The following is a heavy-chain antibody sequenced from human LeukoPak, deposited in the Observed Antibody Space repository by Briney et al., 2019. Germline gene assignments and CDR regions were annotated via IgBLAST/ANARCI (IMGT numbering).Heavy chain of an antibody. CDR1: GYTFTSYG. D-gene: IGHD1-26*01. CDR3: ARGAYSGSNAGAFDI. Sequence: ASVKVSCKASGYTFTSYGISWVRQAPGQGLEWMGWISAYNGNTHYAQKLQGRVTMTTDTSTSTVYMELRSLRSDDTAVYYCARGAYSGSNAGAFDIWGQGTMVTVSS. V-gene: IGHV1-18*01. J-gene: IGHJ3*02. CDR2: ISAYNGNT.